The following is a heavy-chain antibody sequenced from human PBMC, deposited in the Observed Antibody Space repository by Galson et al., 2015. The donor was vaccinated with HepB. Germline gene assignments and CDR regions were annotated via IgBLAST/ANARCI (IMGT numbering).Heavy chain of an antibody. CDR2: ISSSGGTT. D-gene: IGHD3-10*01. CDR3: AKRVYFPSGSPFDY. J-gene: IGHJ4*02. CDR1: GFTFSSYA. V-gene: IGHV3-23*01. Sequence: SLRLSCAASGFTFSSYAMTWVRQAPGKGLGWVSVISSSGGTTFYADSVKGRFTISRDNSKNTLYLQMNSLGDEDTAVYYCAKRVYFPSGSPFDYWGQGTLVTVSS.